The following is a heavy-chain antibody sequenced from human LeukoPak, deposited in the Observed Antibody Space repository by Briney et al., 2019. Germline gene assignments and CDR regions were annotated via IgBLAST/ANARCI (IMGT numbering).Heavy chain of an antibody. D-gene: IGHD3-9*01. CDR2: INPNSGGT. CDR1: GYTFTGYY. J-gene: IGHJ1*01. Sequence: GASVKVSCKASGYTFTGYYMHWVRQAPGQGLEWMGWINPNSGGTNYAQKVQGRVTMTRDTSISTAYMELSRLRSDDTAVYYCARAYDILTGPSQHWGQGTLVTVSS. CDR3: ARAYDILTGPSQH. V-gene: IGHV1-2*02.